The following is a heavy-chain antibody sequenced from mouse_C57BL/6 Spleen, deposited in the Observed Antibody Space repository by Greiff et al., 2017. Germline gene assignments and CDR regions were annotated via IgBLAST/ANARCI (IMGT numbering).Heavy chain of an antibody. CDR2: ILPGSGST. Sequence: QVQLQQSGAELMKPGASVKLSCKATGYTFTGYWIEWVKQRPGHGLEWIGEILPGSGSTNYNEKFKGKATFTADPSSNTAYMQLSSLTTEDSAIYYCARSVYDGYPPYYYAMDYWGQGTSVTVSS. D-gene: IGHD2-3*01. V-gene: IGHV1-9*01. J-gene: IGHJ4*01. CDR1: GYTFTGYW. CDR3: ARSVYDGYPPYYYAMDY.